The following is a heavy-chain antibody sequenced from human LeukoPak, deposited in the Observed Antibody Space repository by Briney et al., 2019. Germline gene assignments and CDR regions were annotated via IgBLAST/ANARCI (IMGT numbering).Heavy chain of an antibody. Sequence: SETLSLTCTVSGGSISSSSYYWGWIRQPPGKGLEWIGSIYYSGSTYYDPSLKSRITISVDTSKNQFSLKLSSVTAADTAVYYCARRTRYYYDSSGYYTANFRPFDYWGQGTLVTVSS. J-gene: IGHJ4*02. V-gene: IGHV4-39*01. CDR3: ARRTRYYYDSSGYYTANFRPFDY. D-gene: IGHD3-22*01. CDR1: GGSISSSSYY. CDR2: IYYSGST.